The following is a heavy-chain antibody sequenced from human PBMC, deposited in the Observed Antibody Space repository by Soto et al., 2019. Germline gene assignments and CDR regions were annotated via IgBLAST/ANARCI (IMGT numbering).Heavy chain of an antibody. CDR1: GYSFTIYW. CDR3: ASSVPYYYYGMDV. Sequence: PGESLKISCKGSGYSFTIYWISWVRQMPGKGLEWMGRIDPSDSYTNYSPSFQGHVTISADKSISTAYLQWSSLKASDTAMYYCASSVPYYYYGMDVWGQGTTVTVSS. J-gene: IGHJ6*02. CDR2: IDPSDSYT. V-gene: IGHV5-10-1*01.